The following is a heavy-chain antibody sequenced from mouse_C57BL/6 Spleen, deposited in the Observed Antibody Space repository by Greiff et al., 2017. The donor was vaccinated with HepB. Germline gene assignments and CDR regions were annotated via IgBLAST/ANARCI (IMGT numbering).Heavy chain of an antibody. CDR1: GYTFTSYD. CDR2: IYPRDGST. V-gene: IGHV1-85*01. D-gene: IGHD3-2*02. J-gene: IGHJ3*01. CDR3: ARAAQVSWFAY. Sequence: VQLQQSGPELVKPGASVKLSCKASGYTFTSYDINWVKQRPGQGLEWIGWIYPRDGSTKYNEKFKGKATLTVDTSSSTAYMELHSLTSEDSAVYLCARAAQVSWFAYWGQGTLVTVSA.